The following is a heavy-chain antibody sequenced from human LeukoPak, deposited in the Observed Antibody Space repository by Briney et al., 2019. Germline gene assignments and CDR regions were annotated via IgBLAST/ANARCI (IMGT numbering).Heavy chain of an antibody. V-gene: IGHV3-11*04. CDR2: ISSSGSTI. CDR1: GFTFSDYY. J-gene: IGHJ3*02. Sequence: GGSLRLSCAASGFTFSDYYMSWIRQAPGKGLEWVSYISSSGSTIYYADSVKGRFTISRDNAKNSLYLQMNSLRAEDTAVYYCAREDYYDSSGYGGAAFDIWGQGTMVTVSS. D-gene: IGHD3-22*01. CDR3: AREDYYDSSGYGGAAFDI.